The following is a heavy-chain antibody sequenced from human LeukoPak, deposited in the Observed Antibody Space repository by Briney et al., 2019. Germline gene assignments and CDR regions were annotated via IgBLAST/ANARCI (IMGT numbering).Heavy chain of an antibody. J-gene: IGHJ4*02. CDR2: ISGDGSSS. CDR1: GFTFNNYS. Sequence: GGSLRLSCAASGFTFNNYSIHWVRHAPREGLVWVSRISGDGSSSSYADSVKGRFTVSRDNAKNTVYLQMNSLRAEDTAVYYCTLILGPDSRGYWGQGTLVTVSS. D-gene: IGHD2-2*01. V-gene: IGHV3-74*01. CDR3: TLILGPDSRGY.